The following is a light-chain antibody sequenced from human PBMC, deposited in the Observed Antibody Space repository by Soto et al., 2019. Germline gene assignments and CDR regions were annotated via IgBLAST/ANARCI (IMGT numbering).Light chain of an antibody. J-gene: IGKJ2*01. CDR2: GAS. CDR1: QSVSSN. CDR3: LQYNTWPPGSF. Sequence: EIVMTQSPATLSVSPGERATLSCRASQSVSSNLAWYQQKPGQAPRLLIYGASTRATGIPARYSGSGSGTEFTLTISSLPSEDFAVYYCLQYNTWPPGSFFGQGTKLEIK. V-gene: IGKV3-15*01.